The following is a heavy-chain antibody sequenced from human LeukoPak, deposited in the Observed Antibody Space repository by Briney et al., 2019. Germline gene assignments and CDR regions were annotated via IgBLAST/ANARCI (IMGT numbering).Heavy chain of an antibody. CDR1: GFTFSDYY. CDR2: ISSSGSPI. D-gene: IGHD5-12*01. J-gene: IGHJ4*02. CDR3: ARDGYSGYDSRY. Sequence: PGGSLRLSCAASGFTFSDYYMSWIRQAPGKGLEWVSYISSSGSPIYYAASVQGRFTISRDNAKNSLYLQLNSLRAEDTAVYYCARDGYSGYDSRYWGQGTLVTVSS. V-gene: IGHV3-11*04.